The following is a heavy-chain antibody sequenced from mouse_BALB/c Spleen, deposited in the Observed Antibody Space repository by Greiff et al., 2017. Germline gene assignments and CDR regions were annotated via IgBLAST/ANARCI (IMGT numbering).Heavy chain of an antibody. CDR2: ILPGSGST. CDR1: GYTFSSYW. CDR3: ARGTTVVEGAMDY. V-gene: IGHV1-9*01. D-gene: IGHD1-1*01. J-gene: IGHJ4*01. Sequence: QVQLKQSGAELMKPGASVKISCKATGYTFSSYWIEWVKQRPGHGLEWIGEILPGSGSTNYNEKFKGQATFTADTSSNTAYMQLSSLTSEDSAVYYCARGTTVVEGAMDYWGQGTSVTVSA.